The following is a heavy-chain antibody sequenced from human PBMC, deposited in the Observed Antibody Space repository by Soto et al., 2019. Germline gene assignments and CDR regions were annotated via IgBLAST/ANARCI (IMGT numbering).Heavy chain of an antibody. CDR1: GFTFSNYW. Sequence: PGGSLRLSCAASGFTFSNYWMTWVRQAPGKGLEWVANIKQDGSEKYYVDSVKGRFTISRDNTKNSLYLQMNSLRAEDTAVYYCARGMTTIDYWGQGTLVTVS. V-gene: IGHV3-7*01. CDR2: IKQDGSEK. J-gene: IGHJ4*02. CDR3: ARGMTTIDY. D-gene: IGHD1-1*01.